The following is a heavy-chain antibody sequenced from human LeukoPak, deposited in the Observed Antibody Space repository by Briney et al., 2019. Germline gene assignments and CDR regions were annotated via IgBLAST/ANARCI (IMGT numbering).Heavy chain of an antibody. CDR3: AREYYYDSSGYCFDY. V-gene: IGHV1-18*01. J-gene: IGHJ4*02. CDR2: ISAYNGNT. CDR1: GYTFTSYG. Sequence: ASVKVSCTASGYTFTSYGISWVRQAPGQGLEWMGWISAYNGNTNYAQKLQGRVTMTTDTSTSTAYMELRSLRSDDTAVYYCAREYYYDSSGYCFDYWGQGTLVTVSS. D-gene: IGHD3-22*01.